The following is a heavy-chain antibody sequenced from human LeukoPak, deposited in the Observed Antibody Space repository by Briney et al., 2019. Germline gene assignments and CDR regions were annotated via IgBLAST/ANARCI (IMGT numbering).Heavy chain of an antibody. CDR1: GFTFSSYA. D-gene: IGHD6-19*01. CDR2: ISGSGTGT. V-gene: IGHV3-23*01. Sequence: PGGSLRLSCAASGFTFSSYAMSWVRQAPVKGLEWVSTISGSGTGTYYADSVKGRFTISRDNSKYTLYLQMNSLRADDTAVYYCAKGGYSSGWRNYFDYWGQGTLVTVSS. CDR3: AKGGYSSGWRNYFDY. J-gene: IGHJ4*02.